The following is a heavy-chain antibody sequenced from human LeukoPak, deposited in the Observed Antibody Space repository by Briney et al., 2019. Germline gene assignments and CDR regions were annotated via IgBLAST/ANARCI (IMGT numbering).Heavy chain of an antibody. V-gene: IGHV3-30*01. J-gene: IGHJ5*02. D-gene: IGHD3-10*01. CDR1: GFTFSSYA. CDR3: ARDQNYGSGSNWFDP. Sequence: GGSLRLSCAASGFTFSSYAMHWVRQAPGKGLEWVAVISYDGSNKYYADSVKGRFTISRDNSKNTLYLQMNSLRAADTAVYYCARDQNYGSGSNWFDPWGQGTLVTVSS. CDR2: ISYDGSNK.